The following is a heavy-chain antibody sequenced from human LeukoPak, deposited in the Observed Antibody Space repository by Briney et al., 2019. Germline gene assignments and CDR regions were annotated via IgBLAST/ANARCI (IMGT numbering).Heavy chain of an antibody. CDR1: GYTFTSYS. D-gene: IGHD6-19*01. Sequence: ASVKVSCKASGYTFTSYSISWVRQAPGQGLEWMGWISAYNGNTNYAQKLQGRVTMTTDTSTSTAYMELRSLRSDDTAVYYCARIDSSGWYNGYWGQGTLVTVSS. V-gene: IGHV1-18*01. J-gene: IGHJ4*02. CDR3: ARIDSSGWYNGY. CDR2: ISAYNGNT.